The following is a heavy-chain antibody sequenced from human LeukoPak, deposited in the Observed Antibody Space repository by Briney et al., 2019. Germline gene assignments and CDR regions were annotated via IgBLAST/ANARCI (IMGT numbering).Heavy chain of an antibody. D-gene: IGHD3-16*02. CDR2: IYYSGST. V-gene: IGHV4-59*01. CDR3: ARYGEKYYDYVWGSYRPKGYYYYYMDV. CDR1: GGSIRSYY. J-gene: IGHJ6*03. Sequence: SETLSLTCTVSGGSIRSYYWSWIRQPPGKGLGWIGYIYYSGSTNYNPSLKSRVTISVDTSKNQFSLKLSSVTAADTAVYYCARYGEKYYDYVWGSYRPKGYYYYYMDVWGKGTTVTVSS.